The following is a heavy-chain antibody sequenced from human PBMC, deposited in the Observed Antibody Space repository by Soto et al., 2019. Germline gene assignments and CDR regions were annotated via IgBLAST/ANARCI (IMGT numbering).Heavy chain of an antibody. CDR3: ARGRITGITSGWYFDL. CDR2: LSFDGSNK. CDR1: GFTFSSYA. D-gene: IGHD1-20*01. V-gene: IGHV3-30-3*01. J-gene: IGHJ2*01. Sequence: QVQLVESGGGVVQPGRSLRLSCAASGFTFSSYAMHWVRQAPGKGLEGVAVLSFDGSNKYFADSVKGRFTISRDISKNTLNLQMHSLRAEDTAVYYCARGRITGITSGWYFDLWGRGTLVTVSS.